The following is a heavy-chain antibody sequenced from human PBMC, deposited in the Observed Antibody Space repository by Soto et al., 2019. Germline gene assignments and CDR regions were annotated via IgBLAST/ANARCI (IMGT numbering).Heavy chain of an antibody. D-gene: IGHD3-22*01. CDR2: ISYDGTNT. V-gene: IGHV3-30-3*01. CDR3: ARAHYYDSSGYYSPSGYHFDD. J-gene: IGHJ4*02. CDR1: GFTFRTYA. Sequence: GGSLRLSCAASGFTFRTYAMHWVRQAPGKGLDWVAVISYDGTNTKYADSVKGRFTISRDNSQNTLYLQMNSLTAEDTALYYCARAHYYDSSGYYSPSGYHFDDWGQGTLVTVSS.